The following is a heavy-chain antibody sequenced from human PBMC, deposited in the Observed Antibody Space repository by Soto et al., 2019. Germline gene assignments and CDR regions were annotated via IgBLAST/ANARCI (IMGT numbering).Heavy chain of an antibody. J-gene: IGHJ6*02. D-gene: IGHD6-6*01. CDR1: GGSISSGGYY. CDR2: NYFSGFT. V-gene: IGHV4-31*03. Sequence: PSETLSLTCTVSGGSISSGGYYWTWIRQHPGKGLVWIGYNYFSGFTYYNPSLKSRVTISLDTSKNQFSLKLSSVTAADTALYYCARGSSIAGLYYGMDVWGQGTTVTVSS. CDR3: ARGSSIAGLYYGMDV.